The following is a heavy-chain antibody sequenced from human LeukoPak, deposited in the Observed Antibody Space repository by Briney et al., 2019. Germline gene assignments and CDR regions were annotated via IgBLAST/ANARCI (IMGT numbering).Heavy chain of an antibody. J-gene: IGHJ4*02. Sequence: GGSLRLSCAASGFTFSSYAMSWVRQAPGKGLEWVSAISGSGGSTYYADSVKGRFTISRDNSKNTLYLQMNSQRAEDTAVYYCAKDPTVVVTRTIDYWGQGTLVTVSS. CDR2: ISGSGGST. D-gene: IGHD3-22*01. CDR3: AKDPTVVVTRTIDY. CDR1: GFTFSSYA. V-gene: IGHV3-23*01.